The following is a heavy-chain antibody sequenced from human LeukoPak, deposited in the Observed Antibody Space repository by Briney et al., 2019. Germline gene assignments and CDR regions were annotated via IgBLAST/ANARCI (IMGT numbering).Heavy chain of an antibody. J-gene: IGHJ6*03. Sequence: GGSLRLSCAASGFTFSSYEMNWVRQAPGKGLEWVSYISSSGSTIYYADSVKGRFTISRDNAKNSLYLQMNSLRAEDTAVYYCARSPEIVAGYYMDVWGKGTTVTVSS. CDR1: GFTFSSYE. CDR2: ISSSGSTI. D-gene: IGHD6-19*01. CDR3: ARSPEIVAGYYMDV. V-gene: IGHV3-48*03.